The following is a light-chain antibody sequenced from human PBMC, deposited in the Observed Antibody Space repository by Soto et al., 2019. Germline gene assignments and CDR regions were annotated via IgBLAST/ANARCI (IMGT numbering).Light chain of an antibody. CDR2: EVS. CDR3: SSYTSSSTPPYV. V-gene: IGLV2-14*01. J-gene: IGLJ1*01. Sequence: QSALTQPASVSGSPGQSITISCTGTSSDVGGYNYVSWYQQHPGKAPKLMIYEVSNRPSGVSNRFSGSKSGNTASLTISGLQAEDEADYYRSSYTSSSTPPYVFGTGTKLTVL. CDR1: SSDVGGYNY.